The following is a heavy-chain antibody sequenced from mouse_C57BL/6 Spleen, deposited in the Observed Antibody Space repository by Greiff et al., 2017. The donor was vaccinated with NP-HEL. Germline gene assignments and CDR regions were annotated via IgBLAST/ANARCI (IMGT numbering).Heavy chain of an antibody. CDR1: GFTFSSYG. D-gene: IGHD1-1*01. V-gene: IGHV5-6*01. CDR2: ISSGGSYT. CDR3: ARHNYGSSDWYFDV. Sequence: EVKLVESGGDLVKPGGSLKLSCAASGFTFSSYGMSWVRQTPDKRLEWVATISSGGSYTYYPDSVKGRFTISRDNAKNTLYLQMSKLKSEDTAMYYCARHNYGSSDWYFDVWGTGTTVTVSS. J-gene: IGHJ1*03.